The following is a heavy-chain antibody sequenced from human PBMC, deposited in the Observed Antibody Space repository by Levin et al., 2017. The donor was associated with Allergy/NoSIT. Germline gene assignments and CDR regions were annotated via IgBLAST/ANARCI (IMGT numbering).Heavy chain of an antibody. J-gene: IGHJ4*02. CDR3: AKELWSGGAAGTHQ. Sequence: GGSLRLSCAGSGFTFSTHGMHWVRQAPGKGLEWVAAISNDGSDTDYAESLKGRFTISRDNSKDTVYLHMTSLRAEDTAVYYCAKELWSGGAAGTHQWGQGTLVTVSS. V-gene: IGHV3-30*18. CDR2: ISNDGSDT. D-gene: IGHD3-3*01. CDR1: GFTFSTHG.